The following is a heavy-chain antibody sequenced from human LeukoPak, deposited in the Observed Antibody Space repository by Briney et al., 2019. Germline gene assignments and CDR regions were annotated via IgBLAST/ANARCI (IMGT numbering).Heavy chain of an antibody. D-gene: IGHD2-2*01. Sequence: PGGSLRLSCAASGFTFSSYAMSWVRQAPGKGLEWVSAISGSGGSTYYADSVKGRFTISRDNFKNTLYVQMNSLRAEDTAFYHCVYHTRSYEKFDYWGQGTLVTVSS. CDR1: GFTFSSYA. CDR3: VYHTRSYEKFDY. CDR2: ISGSGGST. J-gene: IGHJ4*02. V-gene: IGHV3-23*01.